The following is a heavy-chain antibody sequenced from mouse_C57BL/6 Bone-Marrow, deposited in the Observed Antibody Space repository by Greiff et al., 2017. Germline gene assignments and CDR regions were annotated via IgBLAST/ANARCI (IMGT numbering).Heavy chain of an antibody. CDR2: SRNKANDYTT. CDR1: GFTFSDFY. J-gene: IGHJ4*01. Sequence: EVNVVESGGGLVQSGRSLRLSCATSGFTFSDFYMEWVRQAPGKGLEWIAASRNKANDYTTEYSASVKGRFIVSRDTSQSILYLQMNALRAEDTAIYYCARDARGLDAMDYWGQGTSVTVSS. CDR3: ARDARGLDAMDY. V-gene: IGHV7-1*01.